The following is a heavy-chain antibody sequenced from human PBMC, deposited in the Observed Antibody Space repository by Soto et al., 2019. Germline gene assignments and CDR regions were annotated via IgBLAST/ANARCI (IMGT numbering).Heavy chain of an antibody. CDR3: ANWVAGTMIYFDF. V-gene: IGHV3-23*01. CDR2: ISGSGDRA. Sequence: PGGSLRLSCAASGFIFHNYAMTWVRQAPGKGLEWLSAISGSGDRAYYADSVRGRFTISRDNFRNILFLQMNSLRADDTALYYCANWVAGTMIYFDFWGHGTQVTVSS. J-gene: IGHJ4*01. D-gene: IGHD3-16*01. CDR1: GFIFHNYA.